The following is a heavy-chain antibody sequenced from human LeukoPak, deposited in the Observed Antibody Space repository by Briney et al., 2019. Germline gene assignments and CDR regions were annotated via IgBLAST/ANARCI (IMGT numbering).Heavy chain of an antibody. D-gene: IGHD2-2*01. J-gene: IGHJ4*02. CDR2: ISYDGSNK. Sequence: GGSLRLSCAASGFTFSSYAMSWVRQAPGKGLKWVAVISYDGSNKYYADSVKGRFTISRDNSKNTLYLQMNSLRAEDTAVYYCANEYCSSTSCYGYFDYWGQGTLVTVSS. CDR1: GFTFSSYA. V-gene: IGHV3-30*18. CDR3: ANEYCSSTSCYGYFDY.